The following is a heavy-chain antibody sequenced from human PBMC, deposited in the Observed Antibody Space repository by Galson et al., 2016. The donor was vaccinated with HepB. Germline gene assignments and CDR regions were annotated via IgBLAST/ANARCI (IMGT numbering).Heavy chain of an antibody. V-gene: IGHV3-74*03. CDR3: ARERRGNSGLYCFDY. D-gene: IGHD2/OR15-2a*01. J-gene: IGHJ4*01. CDR2: INSDGSIT. Sequence: SLRLSCAASGLTFSTYWMHWVRQVPGKGLMWLSHINSDGSITTFADSVRGRFTISRDNVKNSLYLQMNSLRGEDTAVYFCARERRGNSGLYCFDYWDQGTLVTVSS. CDR1: GLTFSTYW.